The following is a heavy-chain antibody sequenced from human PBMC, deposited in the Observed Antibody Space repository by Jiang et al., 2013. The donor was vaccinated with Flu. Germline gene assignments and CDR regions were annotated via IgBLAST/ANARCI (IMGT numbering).Heavy chain of an antibody. V-gene: IGHV4-30-4*01. J-gene: IGHJ3*01. CDR2: IHSTGTT. CDR3: VTGSFCGDCLETFEV. D-gene: IGHD2-21*02. Sequence: SQTLSLTCTVSGGSLVTNDDFWGLGSVSPPGKGLEWIGNIHSTGTTHYTPSFESRVSMSIATSKTQFFLKLTSVTAEDTAVYFCVTGSFCGDCLETFEVWGPGGRWSPSLQ. CDR1: GGSLVTNDDF.